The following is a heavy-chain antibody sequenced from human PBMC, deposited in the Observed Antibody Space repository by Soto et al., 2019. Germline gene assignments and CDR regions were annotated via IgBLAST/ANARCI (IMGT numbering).Heavy chain of an antibody. J-gene: IGHJ4*02. CDR2: IYHSGST. CDR1: GFFISTGYY. Sequence: TLSLTCDVSGFFISTGYYWGWIRQPPGKGLEWIGTIYHSGSTYYNPSLKSRFTISVDTSKNQFSLMLSSVTAADTAVYYCVRAYQERWLQIGATRFDYWGQGTLVTVSS. D-gene: IGHD2-2*01. V-gene: IGHV4-38-2*01. CDR3: VRAYQERWLQIGATRFDY.